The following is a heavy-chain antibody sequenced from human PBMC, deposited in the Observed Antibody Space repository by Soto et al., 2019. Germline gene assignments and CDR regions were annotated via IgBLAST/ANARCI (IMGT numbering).Heavy chain of an antibody. V-gene: IGHV4-31*03. CDR1: GGSISSAGYY. J-gene: IGHJ4*02. Sequence: QVQLQESGPGPVKPSQTLSLTCTVSGGSISSAGYYWSWIRQHQGKGLEWIGYIYYSGSTYYNPCLRSRVTISVDTSKNQFSLKLSSVTAAGTAVYYCARDGSGSYYPATFDYWGQGTLVTVSS. CDR2: IYYSGST. CDR3: ARDGSGSYYPATFDY. D-gene: IGHD3-10*01.